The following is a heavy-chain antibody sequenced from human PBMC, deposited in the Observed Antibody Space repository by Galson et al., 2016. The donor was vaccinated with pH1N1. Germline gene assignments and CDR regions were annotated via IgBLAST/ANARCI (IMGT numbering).Heavy chain of an antibody. CDR3: TREPGGHGYFDY. CDR2: IIPIIGIA. D-gene: IGHD6-25*01. J-gene: IGHJ4*02. Sequence: SVKVSCKASGGTFSSYAISWVRQAPGQGLEWMGRIIPIIGIANYAQNFQGRVTMTRDTSTTTVYMDLSSLKSEDTALYYCTREPGGHGYFDYWGQGTLVTVSS. V-gene: IGHV1-69*04. CDR1: GGTFSSYA.